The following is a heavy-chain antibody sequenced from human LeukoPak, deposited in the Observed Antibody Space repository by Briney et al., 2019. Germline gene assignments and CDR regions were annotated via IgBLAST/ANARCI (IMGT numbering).Heavy chain of an antibody. J-gene: IGHJ4*02. Sequence: GRSLRLSCAASGFSFSSYAIHWVRQAPGKGLEWVANIKQDGTEKYYMDSVKGRFSISRDNAKNSLYLQMNALRAEDTAVYYCARDVRPDYWGQGTLVTVST. CDR3: ARDVRPDY. V-gene: IGHV3-7*01. CDR2: IKQDGTEK. D-gene: IGHD6-6*01. CDR1: GFSFSSYA.